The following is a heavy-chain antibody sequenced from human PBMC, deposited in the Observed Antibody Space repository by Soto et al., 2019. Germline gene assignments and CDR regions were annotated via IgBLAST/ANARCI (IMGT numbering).Heavy chain of an antibody. J-gene: IGHJ3*02. D-gene: IGHD2-2*01. V-gene: IGHV3-30*18. CDR2: ISYDGSNK. CDR1: GFTFSSYG. CDR3: AKGHMNIVLVPAAVLDAFDI. Sequence: QVQLVESGGGVVQPGRSLRLSCAASGFTFSSYGMHWVRQAPGKGLEWVAVISYDGSNKYYADSVKGRFTISRDNSKNTLYLQMNSLRAEDTAVYYCAKGHMNIVLVPAAVLDAFDIWGQGTMVTVSS.